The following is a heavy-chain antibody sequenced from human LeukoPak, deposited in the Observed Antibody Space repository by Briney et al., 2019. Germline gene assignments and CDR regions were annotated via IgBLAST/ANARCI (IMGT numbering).Heavy chain of an antibody. CDR1: GFTFSSYG. V-gene: IGHV3-33*01. CDR2: IWYDGSNK. J-gene: IGHJ6*02. Sequence: GRSLRLSCAASGFTFSSYGMHWVRQAPGKGLEWVAVIWYDGSNKYYADSVKGRFTTSRDNSKNTLYLQMNSLRAEDTAVYYCARDGDYSNPGYYYGMDVWGRGTAVTVSS. CDR3: ARDGDYSNPGYYYGMDV. D-gene: IGHD4-11*01.